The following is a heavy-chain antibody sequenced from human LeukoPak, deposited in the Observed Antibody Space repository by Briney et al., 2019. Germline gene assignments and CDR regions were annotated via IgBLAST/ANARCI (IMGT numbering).Heavy chain of an antibody. D-gene: IGHD3-3*01. CDR1: GFTFSSYS. V-gene: IGHV3-21*01. CDR2: ISSSSSYI. CDR3: ARAGVFGVVTGYNWFDP. J-gene: IGHJ5*02. Sequence: GGSLRLSCAASGFTFSSYSMNWVRQAPGKGLEWVSSISSSSSYIYYADSVKGRFTISRDNAKNSLYLQMNSLRAEDTAVYYCARAGVFGVVTGYNWFDPWGQGTPVTVSS.